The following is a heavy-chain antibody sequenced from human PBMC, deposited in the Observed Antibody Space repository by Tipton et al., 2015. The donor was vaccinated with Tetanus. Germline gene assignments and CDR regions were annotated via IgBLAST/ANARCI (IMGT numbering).Heavy chain of an antibody. J-gene: IGHJ3*01. D-gene: IGHD6-19*01. CDR3: ARIGWPQQNKPAFDV. CDR1: GGSISSYY. Sequence: TLSLTCTVSGGSISSYYWTWIRQPPGRGLEWIGFVHYSGRTNYSPSLRSRVSLSVDTSKNQFSLNLSSVTAADTAVYYCARIGWPQQNKPAFDVWGQGTVVPVSS. CDR2: VHYSGRT. V-gene: IGHV4-59*01.